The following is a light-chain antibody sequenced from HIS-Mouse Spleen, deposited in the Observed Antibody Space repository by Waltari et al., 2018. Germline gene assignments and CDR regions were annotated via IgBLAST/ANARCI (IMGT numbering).Light chain of an antibody. Sequence: QSVLTQPPSASGTPGQRVTISCSGSSPNPGSNHVNWYQQLPGTAPKLPIYSNNQRPSGVPDRFSGSKSGTSASLAISGLQSEDEADYYCAAWDDSLNGDVVFGGGTKLTVL. V-gene: IGLV1-44*01. CDR2: SNN. CDR3: AAWDDSLNGDVV. J-gene: IGLJ2*01. CDR1: SPNPGSNH.